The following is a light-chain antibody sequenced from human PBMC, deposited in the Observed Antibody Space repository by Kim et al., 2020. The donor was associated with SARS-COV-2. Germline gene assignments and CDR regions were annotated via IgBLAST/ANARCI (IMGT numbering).Light chain of an antibody. CDR2: DAS. V-gene: IGKV1-5*01. J-gene: IGKJ4*01. Sequence: SVGDRVTITRPARQTMSTWLARYQQKTGKAPTRLIYDASPLESGVPSRFSGSDSGTEFTLTISTLQSDEFATYYSQQYKGPLVTFGAGTKVEIK. CDR1: QTMSTW. CDR3: QQYKGPLVT.